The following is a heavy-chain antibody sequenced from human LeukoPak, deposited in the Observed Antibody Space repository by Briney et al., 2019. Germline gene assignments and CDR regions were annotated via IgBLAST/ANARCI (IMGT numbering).Heavy chain of an antibody. D-gene: IGHD3-10*01. CDR3: ARVTDYYYGSGSYYPSDAFDI. CDR1: GYTFTSYY. J-gene: IGHJ3*02. CDR2: INPSGGST. V-gene: IGHV1-46*03. Sequence: ASVKVSCKASGYTFTSYYMHWVRQAPGQGLEWMGIINPSGGSTSYAQKFQGRVTMTRDTSTSTVYMELSSLRSEDTAVYYCARVTDYYYGSGSYYPSDAFDIWGQGTMVTVSS.